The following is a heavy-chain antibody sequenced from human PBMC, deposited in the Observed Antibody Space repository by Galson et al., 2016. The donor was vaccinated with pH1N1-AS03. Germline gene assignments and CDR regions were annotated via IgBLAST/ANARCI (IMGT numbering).Heavy chain of an antibody. CDR1: GFTFNSYG. CDR3: ARGPHILTASYKFDY. D-gene: IGHD3-9*01. V-gene: IGHV3-30*02. CDR2: IRKDGSDK. J-gene: IGHJ4*02. Sequence: SLRLSCAASGFTFNSYGMHWVRQAPGKGLDWVAFIRKDGSDKYYADSVKGRFTISRDNSKNTLYLQMNNVRAEDTAVYYCARGPHILTASYKFDYWGQGALVTVSS.